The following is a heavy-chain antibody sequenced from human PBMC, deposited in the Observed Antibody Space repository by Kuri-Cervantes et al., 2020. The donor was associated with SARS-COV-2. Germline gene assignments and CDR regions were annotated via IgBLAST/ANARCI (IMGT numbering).Heavy chain of an antibody. V-gene: IGHV4-39*07. J-gene: IGHJ5*02. D-gene: IGHD2-15*01. CDR3: ARVEDYCSGGTCYFRNNWFDP. Sequence: SETLSLTCTVSGGSISSSSYYRGWIRQPPGKGLEWIASIYHSGSTYDNPSLKSRVTISVDTSKNQFSLKLSSVTAADTAVYYCARVEDYCSGGTCYFRNNWFDPWGQGTLGTGSS. CDR2: IYHSGST. CDR1: GGSISSSSYY.